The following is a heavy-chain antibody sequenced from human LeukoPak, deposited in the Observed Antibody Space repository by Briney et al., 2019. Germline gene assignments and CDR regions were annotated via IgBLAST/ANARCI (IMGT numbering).Heavy chain of an antibody. CDR1: GFTFSSYS. V-gene: IGHV3-7*01. Sequence: PGGSLRLSCAASGFTFSSYSMNWVRQAPGKGLEWVANIKQDGSEKYYVDSVKGRFTISRDNAKNSLYLQMNSLRAEDSAVYYCARAGYSGYDNFFDYWGQGTLVTVSS. D-gene: IGHD5-12*01. CDR2: IKQDGSEK. CDR3: ARAGYSGYDNFFDY. J-gene: IGHJ4*02.